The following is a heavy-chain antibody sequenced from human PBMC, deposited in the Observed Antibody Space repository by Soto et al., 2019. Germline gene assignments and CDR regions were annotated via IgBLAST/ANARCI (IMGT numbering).Heavy chain of an antibody. CDR2: IIPIFGTA. Sequence: QVQLVQSGAEVKKPGSSVKVSCKASGGTFSSYAISWVRQAPGQGLEWMGGIIPIFGTANYAQKFQGRVTITADESTSTAYMELSSLRSEDTAVYYCARAGSMVADYYSYGMDVWGQGTTVTVSS. J-gene: IGHJ6*02. D-gene: IGHD5-12*01. CDR3: ARAGSMVADYYSYGMDV. V-gene: IGHV1-69*01. CDR1: GGTFSSYA.